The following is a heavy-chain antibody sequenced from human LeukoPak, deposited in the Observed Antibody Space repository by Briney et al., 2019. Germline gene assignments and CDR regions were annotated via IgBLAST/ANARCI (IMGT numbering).Heavy chain of an antibody. CDR3: AREVREFGEIDY. D-gene: IGHD3-10*01. Sequence: SETLSLTCTVSGGSISSSSYYWGWIRQPPGKGLEWIGSIYYSGSTYYNPSLKSRVTISVDTSKNQFSLKLSSVTAADTAVFYCAREVREFGEIDYWGQGTLVTVSS. J-gene: IGHJ4*02. CDR2: IYYSGST. CDR1: GGSISSSSYY. V-gene: IGHV4-39*07.